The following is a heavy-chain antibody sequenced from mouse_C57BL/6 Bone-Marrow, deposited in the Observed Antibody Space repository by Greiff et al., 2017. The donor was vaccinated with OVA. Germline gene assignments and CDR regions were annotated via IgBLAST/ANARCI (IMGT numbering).Heavy chain of an antibody. D-gene: IGHD2-14*01. CDR2: INPNNGGT. CDR1: GYTFTDYY. V-gene: IGHV1-26*01. Sequence: EVQLPQSGPELVKPGASVKISCTASGYTFTDYYMNWVKQSHGKSLEWIGDINPNNGGTSYNQKFKGKATLTVDKSSSTAYMELRSLTSEDSAVYYCARKVLDTMDYWGQGTSVTVSS. J-gene: IGHJ4*01. CDR3: ARKVLDTMDY.